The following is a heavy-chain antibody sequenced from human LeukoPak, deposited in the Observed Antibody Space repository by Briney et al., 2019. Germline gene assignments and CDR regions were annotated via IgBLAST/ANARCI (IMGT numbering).Heavy chain of an antibody. CDR2: IIPIFGTA. D-gene: IGHD2-2*01. CDR3: ATLYCSSTSCYDY. J-gene: IGHJ4*02. CDR1: GGTFSSYA. Sequence: ASVKVSCKASGGTFSSYAISWVRQAPGQGLEWMGRIIPIFGTANYAQKFLGRVTITTDESTSTAYMELSSLRSEDTAVYYCATLYCSSTSCYDYWGQGTLVTVSS. V-gene: IGHV1-69*05.